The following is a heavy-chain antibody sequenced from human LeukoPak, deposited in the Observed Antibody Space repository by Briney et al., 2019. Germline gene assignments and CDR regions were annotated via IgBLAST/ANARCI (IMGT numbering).Heavy chain of an antibody. D-gene: IGHD3-22*01. Sequence: GGSLRLSCAASGFTFSSYGMHWVCQAPGKGLEWVAVISYDGSNKYYADSVKGRFTISRDNSKNTVYLQMNSLRAEDTAVYYCARGSPINYYDSSGYYSGINYLDYWGQGTLVTVSS. CDR3: ARGSPINYYDSSGYYSGINYLDY. CDR2: ISYDGSNK. CDR1: GFTFSSYG. V-gene: IGHV3-30*03. J-gene: IGHJ4*02.